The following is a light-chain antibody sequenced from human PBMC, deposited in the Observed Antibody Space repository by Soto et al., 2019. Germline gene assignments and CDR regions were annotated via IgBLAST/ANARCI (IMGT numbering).Light chain of an antibody. CDR3: QAWDSSTASGV. CDR2: QDS. Sequence: SYELTQPPSVSVSPGQTASITCSGDKLGDKYACWYQQKPGQSPVLVIYQDSKRPSGIPERFSGSNSGNTATLTISRTQAMDEADYYCQAWDSSTASGVFGGGTKLTVL. CDR1: KLGDKY. V-gene: IGLV3-1*01. J-gene: IGLJ2*01.